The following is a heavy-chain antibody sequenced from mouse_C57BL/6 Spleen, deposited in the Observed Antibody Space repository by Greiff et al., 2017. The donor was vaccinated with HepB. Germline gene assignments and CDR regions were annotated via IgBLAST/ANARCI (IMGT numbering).Heavy chain of an antibody. J-gene: IGHJ2*01. Sequence: QVQLQQSGAELARPGASVKLSCKASGYTFTSYGISWVKQRTGQGLEWIGEIYPRSGNTYYNEKFKGKATLTADKSSSTAYMELRSLTSEDSAVYFCARNQYYGNYFDYWGQGTTLTVSS. CDR2: IYPRSGNT. CDR3: ARNQYYGNYFDY. CDR1: GYTFTSYG. D-gene: IGHD2-1*01. V-gene: IGHV1-81*01.